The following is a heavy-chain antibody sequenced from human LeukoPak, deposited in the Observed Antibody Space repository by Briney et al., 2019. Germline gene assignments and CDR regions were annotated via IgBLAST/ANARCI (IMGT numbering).Heavy chain of an antibody. CDR1: GYTFTGYY. CDR2: INPNSGGT. D-gene: IGHD3-3*01. CDR3: ARGTYYDFWSGYYTKTYYFDY. J-gene: IGHJ4*02. V-gene: IGHV1-2*02. Sequence: ASVKVSCKASGYTFTGYYMHWVRQAPGQGLEWMGWINPNSGGTNYAQKFQGGVTMTRDTSISTAYMELSRLRSDDTAVYYCARGTYYDFWSGYYTKTYYFDYWGQGTLVTVSS.